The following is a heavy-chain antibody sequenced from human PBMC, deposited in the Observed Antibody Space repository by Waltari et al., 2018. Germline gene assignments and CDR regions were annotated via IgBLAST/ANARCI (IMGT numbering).Heavy chain of an antibody. CDR3: ARGIASAGRPAGHYYYYMDV. J-gene: IGHJ6*03. Sequence: QVPLVQSGAEVKKPLASVKVSCKASGYTFTRYDINWVRRATGQGIEWMGWSNPNSVNTRDAKKFQSRITRTRNTPIRTAHMELSGLTSEDTAVYYCARGIASAGRPAGHYYYYMDVWGKGTTVTVSS. CDR2: SNPNSVNT. CDR1: GYTFTRYD. D-gene: IGHD6-13*01. V-gene: IGHV1-8*01.